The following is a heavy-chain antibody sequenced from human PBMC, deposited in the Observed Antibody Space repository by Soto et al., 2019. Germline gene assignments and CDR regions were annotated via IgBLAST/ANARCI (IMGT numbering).Heavy chain of an antibody. J-gene: IGHJ4*02. CDR3: AREQDYGDYDLGY. D-gene: IGHD4-17*01. Sequence: QVPLVQSGAEVKKPGASEKVSCKASGYTFTSYAMHWVRQAPGQRLEWMGWINAGNGNTKYSQKFQGRVTITRDTSASTAYMELSSLRSEDTAVYYCAREQDYGDYDLGYWGQGTLVTVSS. CDR1: GYTFTSYA. V-gene: IGHV1-3*01. CDR2: INAGNGNT.